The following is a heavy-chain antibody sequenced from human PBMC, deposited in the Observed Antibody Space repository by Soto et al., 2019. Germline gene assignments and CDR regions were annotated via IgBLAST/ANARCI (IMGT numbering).Heavy chain of an antibody. CDR3: ARGPLLWGDV. CDR2: INAGNGNT. J-gene: IGHJ6*02. Sequence: ASVKGSCQASGYTFTNYAMHWVRQAPGQRLEWMGWINAGNGNTKYSQKFQGRVTITRGTSASTAYMELSSLRYEDTAVYYCARGPLLWGDVWGQGTKVTVSS. V-gene: IGHV1-3*01. CDR1: GYTFTNYA. D-gene: IGHD3-10*01.